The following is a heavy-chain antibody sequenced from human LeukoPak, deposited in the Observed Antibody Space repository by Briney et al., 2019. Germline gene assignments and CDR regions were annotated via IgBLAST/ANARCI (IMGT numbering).Heavy chain of an antibody. CDR2: ISGSSSSR. D-gene: IGHD5-12*01. CDR3: ARGRGYDSHDFDH. V-gene: IGHV3-48*02. CDR1: GFTFSSYT. J-gene: IGHJ4*02. Sequence: PGGSLRLSCAASGFTFSSYTMNWVRQAPGKGLEWISYISGSSSSRSYADSVKGRFTISRDNAKNSLYLQMNSLRDEDTAVYYCARGRGYDSHDFDHWGQGTLVTVSS.